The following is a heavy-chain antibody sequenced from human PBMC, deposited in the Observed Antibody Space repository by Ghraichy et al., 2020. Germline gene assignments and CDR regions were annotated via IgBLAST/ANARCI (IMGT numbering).Heavy chain of an antibody. CDR2: VYHNGDT. CDR1: GESISRYY. Sequence: TLSLTCTVSGESISRYYWTWIRQSPTKGLEWIGDVYHNGDTAYNPSFESRVTLSVDTSRNQFSLKLTSMTAADTAFYYCARQVGWLGYFDYWGQGTLVPVSS. D-gene: IGHD6-19*01. CDR3: ARQVGWLGYFDY. V-gene: IGHV4-59*08. J-gene: IGHJ4*02.